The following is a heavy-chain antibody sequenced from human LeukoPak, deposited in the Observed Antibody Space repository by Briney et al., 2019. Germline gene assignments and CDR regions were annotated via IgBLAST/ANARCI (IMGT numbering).Heavy chain of an antibody. Sequence: PGGSLRLSCAASGFIFRAYEMNWVRQAPGRGLEWVSYISSGGNTIYYADSVKGRFTISRDNSKNTLYLQMNSLRAEDTAVYYCARGGDGSGWPQYNWFDPWGQGTLVTVSS. J-gene: IGHJ5*02. V-gene: IGHV3-48*03. CDR1: GFIFRAYE. CDR2: ISSGGNTI. CDR3: ARGGDGSGWPQYNWFDP. D-gene: IGHD6-19*01.